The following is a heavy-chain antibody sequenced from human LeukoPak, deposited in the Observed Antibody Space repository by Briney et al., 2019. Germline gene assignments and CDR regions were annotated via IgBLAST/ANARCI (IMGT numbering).Heavy chain of an antibody. CDR3: ARDHGPSYIVVVPVPYYYYYGMDV. CDR2: ISSSSSYI. Sequence: PGGSLRLSCAASGFTFSSYSMNWVRQAPGKGLEWVSSISSSSSYIYYADSVKGRFTISRDNAKNSLYLQMNSLRAEDTAVYYCARDHGPSYIVVVPVPYYYYYGMDVWGQGTTVTVSS. CDR1: GFTFSSYS. V-gene: IGHV3-21*01. J-gene: IGHJ6*02. D-gene: IGHD2-2*01.